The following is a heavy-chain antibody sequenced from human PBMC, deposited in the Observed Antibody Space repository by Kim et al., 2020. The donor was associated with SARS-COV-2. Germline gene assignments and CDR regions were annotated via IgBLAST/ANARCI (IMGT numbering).Heavy chain of an antibody. CDR2: ISYDETNK. D-gene: IGHD2-15*01. Sequence: GSLRLSCAASGFTFSSYGMHWVRQAPGKGLEWVAIISYDETNKNYADSVKGRFTISRDNSKNTLYLQMNSLRAEDTAVYYCARSPIGYCSGGSCFFDYWGQGTLVTVSS. CDR3: ARSPIGYCSGGSCFFDY. V-gene: IGHV3-33*01. J-gene: IGHJ4*02. CDR1: GFTFSSYG.